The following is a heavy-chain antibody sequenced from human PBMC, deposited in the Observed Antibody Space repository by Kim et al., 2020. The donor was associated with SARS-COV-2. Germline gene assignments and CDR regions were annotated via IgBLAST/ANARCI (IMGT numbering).Heavy chain of an antibody. D-gene: IGHD3-22*01. CDR3: ARVAEDYDSRPDAFDI. V-gene: IGHV4-31*03. J-gene: IGHJ3*02. CDR1: GGSISSGGYY. CDR2: IYYSGST. Sequence: SETLSLTCTVSGGSISSGGYYWSWIRQHPGKGLEWIGYIYYSGSTYYNPSLKSRVTISVDTSKNQFSLKLSSVTAADTAVYYCARVAEDYDSRPDAFDIWGQGTMVTVSS.